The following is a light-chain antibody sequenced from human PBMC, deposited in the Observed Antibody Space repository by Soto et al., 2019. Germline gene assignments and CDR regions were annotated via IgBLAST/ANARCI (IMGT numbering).Light chain of an antibody. J-gene: IGKJ4*01. CDR1: QNIRNF. V-gene: IGKV1-39*01. CDR3: QQSFRLPLT. CDR2: TAS. Sequence: DIQLTQSPSSLSASVGDSITITCRTGQNIRNFLSWYQLKPGKAPKPLIHTASSLQSAVPSRFSGRGSGTDFTLTISSLQPEDFATYFCQQSFRLPLTFGGGTKVEIK.